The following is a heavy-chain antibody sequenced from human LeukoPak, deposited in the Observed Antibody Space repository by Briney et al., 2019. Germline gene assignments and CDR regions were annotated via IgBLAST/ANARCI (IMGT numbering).Heavy chain of an antibody. Sequence: SVKVSCKASGGTFSSYAISWVRQAPGQGLEWMGGIIPIFGTANYAQKLQGRVTMTTDTSTSTAYMELRSLRSDDTAVYYCARGFYDSSGYSPYWGQGTLVTVSS. CDR1: GGTFSSYA. D-gene: IGHD3-22*01. CDR2: IIPIFGTA. J-gene: IGHJ4*02. V-gene: IGHV1-69*05. CDR3: ARGFYDSSGYSPY.